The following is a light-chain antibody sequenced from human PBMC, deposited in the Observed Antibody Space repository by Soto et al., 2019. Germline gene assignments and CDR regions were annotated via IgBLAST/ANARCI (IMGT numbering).Light chain of an antibody. Sequence: QYALTQPASVSGSPGQSITISCTGTSSDVGGYNYVSWYQHHPGKAPKLMIFDVSNRPSGVPNRFSGSKSGNTASLTISGLQPEDEADYYCSSYTTSNTRQIVFGTGTKLTVL. V-gene: IGLV2-14*03. CDR2: DVS. CDR1: SSDVGGYNY. J-gene: IGLJ1*01. CDR3: SSYTTSNTRQIV.